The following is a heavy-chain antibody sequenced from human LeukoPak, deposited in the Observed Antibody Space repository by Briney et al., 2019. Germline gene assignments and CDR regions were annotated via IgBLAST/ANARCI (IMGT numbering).Heavy chain of an antibody. D-gene: IGHD3-10*01. V-gene: IGHV1-8*02. CDR3: AREGQSGTMVRGVIMEYYYYYYMDV. CDR2: MNPNSGNT. Sequence: RASVKVSCKASGYTFTSYDINWVRQATGQGLEWMGWMNPNSGNTGYAQKFQGRVTMTRNTSISIAYMELSSLRSEDTAVYYCAREGQSGTMVRGVIMEYYYYYYMDVWGKGTTVTISS. J-gene: IGHJ6*03. CDR1: GYTFTSYD.